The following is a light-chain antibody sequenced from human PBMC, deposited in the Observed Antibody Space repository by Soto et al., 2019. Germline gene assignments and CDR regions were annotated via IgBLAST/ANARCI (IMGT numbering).Light chain of an antibody. CDR1: SSNIGNNA. CDR3: SSHTSTNTRV. CDR2: EVS. J-gene: IGLJ1*01. V-gene: IGLV1-36*01. Sequence: QSVLTQPPSVSEAPRQRVTISCSGSSSNIGNNAVNWYQQLPGKAPKLMIYEVSNRPSGVSYRFSGSKSGNTASLTISGLQAEDEADYYCSSHTSTNTRVFGTGTKVTVL.